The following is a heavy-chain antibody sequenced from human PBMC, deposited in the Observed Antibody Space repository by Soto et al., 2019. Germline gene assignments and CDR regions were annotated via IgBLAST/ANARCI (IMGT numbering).Heavy chain of an antibody. CDR1: GFSLSPYW. CDR2: LSSDGFGA. D-gene: IGHD3-16*01. CDR3: ARDLGGPDY. V-gene: IGHV3-74*03. Sequence: EVHLEESGGGLVQPGGSLRLSCAASGFSLSPYWMHWVRQVPGRGLEWVARLSSDGFGAASADSVKGRFFISRDIARNTLSLQVNSLRADDTAVYYCARDLGGPDYWGRGTSVTVSS. J-gene: IGHJ4*02.